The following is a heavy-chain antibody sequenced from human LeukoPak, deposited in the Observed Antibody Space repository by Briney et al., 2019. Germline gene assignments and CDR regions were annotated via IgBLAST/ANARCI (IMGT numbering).Heavy chain of an antibody. J-gene: IGHJ5*02. CDR3: ARGGPSFGSKYDWFDP. CDR2: INPNSGGT. Sequence: ASVKVSCKASGYTFTGYYIHWVRQAPAQGLEWMGRINPNSGGTNYAQKFQGRVTMTRDTSISTAYMELSRLRSDDTAVYYCARGGPSFGSKYDWFDPWGQGTLVTVSS. D-gene: IGHD3-10*01. V-gene: IGHV1-2*06. CDR1: GYTFTGYY.